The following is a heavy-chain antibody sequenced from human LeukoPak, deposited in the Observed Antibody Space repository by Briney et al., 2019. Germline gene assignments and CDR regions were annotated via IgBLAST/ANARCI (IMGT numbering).Heavy chain of an antibody. J-gene: IGHJ4*02. CDR3: ARDSGSGWYRRTQVFDY. Sequence: SETLSLTCAVSGGSISSSNWWSWVRQPPGKGLEWIGEIYHSGSTNYNPSLKGRVTISVDKSKNQFSLKLSSVTAADTAVYYCARDSGSGWYRRTQVFDYWGQGTLVTVSS. V-gene: IGHV4-4*02. CDR2: IYHSGST. D-gene: IGHD6-19*01. CDR1: GGSISSSNW.